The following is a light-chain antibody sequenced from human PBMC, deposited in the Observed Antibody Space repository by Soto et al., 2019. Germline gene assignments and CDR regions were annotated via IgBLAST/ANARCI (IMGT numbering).Light chain of an antibody. V-gene: IGKV3-20*01. CDR1: QSVSNNY. CDR3: QQYGSSGT. CDR2: GAS. J-gene: IGKJ1*01. Sequence: EIVLTQSPATLSVSPGEIATLSCMASQSVSNNYLAWYQQKPGQAPRLLIYGASNRATGIPDRFSGSGSGTDFTLTISRLEPEDFAVYYCQQYGSSGTFGQGTKVDIK.